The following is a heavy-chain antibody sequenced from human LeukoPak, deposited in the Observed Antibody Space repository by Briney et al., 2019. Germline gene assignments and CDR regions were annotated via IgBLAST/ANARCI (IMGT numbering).Heavy chain of an antibody. V-gene: IGHV3-23*01. D-gene: IGHD5-24*01. Sequence: PGGSLRLSCAASGFTFSSYAMSWVRQAPGKGLEWVSAISGSGGSTYYADSVKGRFTISRDNSKNTRYLQMNSLRAEDTAVYYCAKVGMATTGVDYWGQGTLVTVSS. CDR1: GFTFSSYA. CDR2: ISGSGGST. J-gene: IGHJ4*02. CDR3: AKVGMATTGVDY.